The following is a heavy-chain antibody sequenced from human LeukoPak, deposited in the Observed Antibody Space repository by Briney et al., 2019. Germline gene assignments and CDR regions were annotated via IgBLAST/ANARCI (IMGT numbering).Heavy chain of an antibody. CDR3: ARVGGAYNYDAFDI. CDR2: ISGSTGST. Sequence: GGSLRLSCAASGFTFSSFAMSWVRQAPGKGLEWVSAISGSTGSTFLVDSVKGRFTISRDNAKNTLYLQMSSLRAEDTAVYYCARVGGAYNYDAFDIWGQGTMVTVSS. CDR1: GFTFSSFA. V-gene: IGHV3-23*01. D-gene: IGHD5-24*01. J-gene: IGHJ3*02.